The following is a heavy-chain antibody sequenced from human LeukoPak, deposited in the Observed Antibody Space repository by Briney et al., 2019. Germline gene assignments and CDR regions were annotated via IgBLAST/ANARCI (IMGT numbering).Heavy chain of an antibody. CDR3: ARDFRGSVDAFDI. V-gene: IGHV4-59*01. CDR1: GGSISDYY. J-gene: IGHJ3*02. CDR2: IYYSGRT. Sequence: SETLSLTCTVSGGSISDYYWNWLRQPPGKGLEWIGYIYYSGRTNYNPSLKSRVSISVDTSKNQFSLKLSSVTAADTAVYYCARDFRGSVDAFDIWGQGTMVAVSS.